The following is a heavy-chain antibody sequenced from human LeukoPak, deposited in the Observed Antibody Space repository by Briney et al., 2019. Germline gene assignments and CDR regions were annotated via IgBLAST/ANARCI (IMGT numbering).Heavy chain of an antibody. J-gene: IGHJ6*02. CDR1: GYTFTGYY. V-gene: IGHV1-2*02. CDR2: INPNSGGT. CDR3: ARDPDITIFGVVKPSGYYGMDV. D-gene: IGHD3-3*01. Sequence: ASVKVSCKASGYTFTGYYMHWVRQAPGQGLEWMGWINPNSGGTNYAQKFQGRVTMTRDTSISTAYMELSRLRSDDTAVYYCARDPDITIFGVVKPSGYYGMDVWGQGTTVTVSS.